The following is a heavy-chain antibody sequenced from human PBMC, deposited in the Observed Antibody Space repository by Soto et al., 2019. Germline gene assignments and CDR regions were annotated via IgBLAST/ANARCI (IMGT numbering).Heavy chain of an antibody. CDR3: AWGGGSQRPHAFDI. J-gene: IGHJ3*02. CDR2: IIPIFGTA. Sequence: SVKVSCKASGGTFSSYAISWVRQAPGQGLEWMGGIIPIFGTANYAQKFQGRVTITADKSTSTAYMELSSLRSEDTAVYYCAWGGGSQRPHAFDICGQGTTVTVSS. D-gene: IGHD2-15*01. CDR1: GGTFSSYA. V-gene: IGHV1-69*06.